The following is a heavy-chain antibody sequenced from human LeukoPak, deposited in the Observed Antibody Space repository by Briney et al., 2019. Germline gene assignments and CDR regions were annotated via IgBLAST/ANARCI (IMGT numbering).Heavy chain of an antibody. CDR2: IYYSGST. D-gene: IGHD3-9*01. CDR1: GGSIGTYY. V-gene: IGHV4-59*08. J-gene: IGHJ4*02. Sequence: PSETLSLTCSVSGGSIGTYYWSWIRQPPGKGLEWIGYIYYSGSTNYNPSLKSRVTISVDTSKNQFSLKLSSVTAADTAVYYCARLSPAYNYDILTGFDYWGQGTLVTVSS. CDR3: ARLSPAYNYDILTGFDY.